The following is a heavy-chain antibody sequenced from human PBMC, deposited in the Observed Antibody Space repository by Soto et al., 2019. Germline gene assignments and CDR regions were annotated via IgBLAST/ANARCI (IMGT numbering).Heavy chain of an antibody. CDR1: GGSISSSSYY. D-gene: IGHD6-19*01. CDR2: IYYSGST. J-gene: IGHJ4*02. Sequence: PSETLSLTCTVSGGSISSSSYYWGWIRQPPGKGLEWIGSIYYSGSTYYNPSLKSRVTISVDTSKNQFSLKLSSVTAADTAVYYCARPYSSGWNPFDYWGQGTLVTVSS. CDR3: ARPYSSGWNPFDY. V-gene: IGHV4-39*01.